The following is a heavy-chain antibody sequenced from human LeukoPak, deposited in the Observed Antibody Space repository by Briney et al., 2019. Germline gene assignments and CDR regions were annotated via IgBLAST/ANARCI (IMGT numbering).Heavy chain of an antibody. CDR2: ISSGSSTI. CDR3: ARGLMAAIDY. V-gene: IGHV3-48*02. CDR1: GFTFSSYS. D-gene: IGHD5-24*01. J-gene: IGHJ4*02. Sequence: QPGGSLRLSCAASGFTFSSYSMNLVRQAPGKGLEWVSYISSGSSTIYNADSVKGRFTISRDNAKKSLYLQMNSLRDEDTAVYYCARGLMAAIDYWGQGTLVTVSS.